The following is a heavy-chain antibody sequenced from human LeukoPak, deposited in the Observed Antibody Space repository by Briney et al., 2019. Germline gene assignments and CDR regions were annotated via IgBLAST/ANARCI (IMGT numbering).Heavy chain of an antibody. V-gene: IGHV3-48*03. J-gene: IGHJ4*02. D-gene: IGHD3-22*01. CDR2: ISSSGSTI. CDR3: TRDLTSSGSIWGDY. CDR1: GFTFSSYE. Sequence: GGSLRLSCAASGFTFSSYEMNWVRQAPGKGLGWVSYISSSGSTIYYVDSVKGRFTISRDNAKNSLYLQMNSLRAEDTAVYYCTRDLTSSGSIWGDYWGQGTLVTVSS.